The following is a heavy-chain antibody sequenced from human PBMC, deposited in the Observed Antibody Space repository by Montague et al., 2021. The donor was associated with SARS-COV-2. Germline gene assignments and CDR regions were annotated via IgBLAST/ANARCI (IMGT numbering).Heavy chain of an antibody. CDR1: GFTFSSYG. CDR3: ARESRVGHDYGDYGGAFDY. V-gene: IGHV3-33*01. Sequence: SLRLSCAASGFTFSSYGMHWVRQAPGKGLEWVAVIWYDGSNKYYSDSVKGRFTISRDNSKNTLYLQMNSLRAEDTAVYYCARESRVGHDYGDYGGAFDYGGKGTRVT. D-gene: IGHD4-17*01. J-gene: IGHJ4*02. CDR2: IWYDGSNK.